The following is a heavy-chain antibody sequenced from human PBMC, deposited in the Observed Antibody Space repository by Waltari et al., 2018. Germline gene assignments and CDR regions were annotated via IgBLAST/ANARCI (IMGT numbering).Heavy chain of an antibody. CDR1: AFTSSSYD. V-gene: IGHV3-23*01. CDR2: INAADART. CDR3: VKDRMVSGDGDQYCQG. Sequence: EVQLLESGGDLTQPGGSLRLSCTASAFTSSSYDMRWIGQAPGKGLEWIRAINAADARTYYIDCVKGRSTISRDMSTNSLYLVINSVGDEDKAVYYCVKDRMVSGDGDQYCQGWRQGTQVTVS. J-gene: IGHJ1*01. D-gene: IGHD2-21*02.